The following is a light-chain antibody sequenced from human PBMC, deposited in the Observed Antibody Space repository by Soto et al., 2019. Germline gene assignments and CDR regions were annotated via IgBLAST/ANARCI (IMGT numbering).Light chain of an antibody. V-gene: IGKV1-39*01. CDR3: RQDYSTTAT. CDR1: ESISRH. J-gene: IGKJ5*01. Sequence: EIQMSQSPSTLSASVGDRVTITCRAAESISRHLNWYQQKRGRAPDVXIYAAATLQNGVPSRFTGSGAGTEFTLTITGLQLEDVATDYCRQDYSTTATFGQGTRLDIK. CDR2: AAA.